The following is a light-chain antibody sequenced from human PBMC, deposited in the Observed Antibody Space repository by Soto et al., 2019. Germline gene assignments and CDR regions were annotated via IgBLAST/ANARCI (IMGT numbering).Light chain of an antibody. CDR3: QQSYSRT. CDR1: QRISSY. Sequence: DIQMTQSPSSLSASVGDRVTITCRASQRISSYVNWYQKKPGKATKVLIFAASRLQSGVPSRFSGSGSGTDFTLTISSMQPEDFATDYCQQSYSRTFGQGTKGDIK. CDR2: AAS. J-gene: IGKJ1*01. V-gene: IGKV1-39*01.